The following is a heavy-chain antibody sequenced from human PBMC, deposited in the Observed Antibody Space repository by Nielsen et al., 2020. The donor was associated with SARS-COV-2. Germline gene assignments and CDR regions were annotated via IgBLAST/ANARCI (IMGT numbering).Heavy chain of an antibody. J-gene: IGHJ5*02. V-gene: IGHV3-11*04. CDR1: GIMLSNYA. D-gene: IGHD3-22*01. CDR3: ARVNHSSISA. Sequence: GESLKISCAASGIMLSNYAMSWIRQAPGKGLEWLSYISEGGTTIYYADSVKGRFSISRENAKNSLYLQMDSLRAEDTAIYYCARVNHSSISAWGQGTAVTVSS. CDR2: ISEGGTTI.